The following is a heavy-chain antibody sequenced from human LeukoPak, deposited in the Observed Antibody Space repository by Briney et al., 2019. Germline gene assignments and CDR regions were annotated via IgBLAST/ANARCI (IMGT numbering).Heavy chain of an antibody. CDR1: GFTFSSYS. D-gene: IGHD6-6*01. CDR2: ISSSSSYI. V-gene: IGHV3-21*01. Sequence: GGSLRLSRAASGFTFSSYSMNWVRQAPGKGLEWVSSISSSSSYIYYADSVKGRFTISRDNAKNSLYLQMNSLRAEDTAVYYCARAGRYSSSPVHYWAQGTLVTVSS. J-gene: IGHJ4*02. CDR3: ARAGRYSSSPVHY.